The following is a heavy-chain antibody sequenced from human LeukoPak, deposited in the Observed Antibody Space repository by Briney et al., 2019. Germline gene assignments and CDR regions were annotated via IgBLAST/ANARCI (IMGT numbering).Heavy chain of an antibody. CDR3: ARDGRKVIAAAFWFDP. CDR2: IIPIFGTA. D-gene: IGHD6-13*01. V-gene: IGHV1-69*05. J-gene: IGHJ5*02. CDR1: GGTFSSYA. Sequence: SVKVSCXASGGTFSSYAISWVRQAPGQGLEWMGRIIPIFGTANYAQKFQGRATITTDESTSTAYMELSSLRSEDTAVYYCARDGRKVIAAAFWFDPWGQGTLVTVSS.